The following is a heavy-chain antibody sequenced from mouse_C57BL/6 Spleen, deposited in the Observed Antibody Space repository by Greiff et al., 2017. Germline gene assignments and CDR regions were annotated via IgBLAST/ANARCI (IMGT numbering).Heavy chain of an antibody. V-gene: IGHV1-81*01. CDR2: LYPRSGNT. CDR1: GYTFTSSG. D-gene: IGHD2-4*01. Sequence: VQLQQSGAELARPGASVKLSCKASGYTFTSSGISWVKQRTGQGLEWIGELYPRSGNTYYNEKFKGKATLTADTSSSTAYMELRSLTSEYSAVYFCARCHYDYDEDYWGQGTTLTVSS. J-gene: IGHJ2*01. CDR3: ARCHYDYDEDY.